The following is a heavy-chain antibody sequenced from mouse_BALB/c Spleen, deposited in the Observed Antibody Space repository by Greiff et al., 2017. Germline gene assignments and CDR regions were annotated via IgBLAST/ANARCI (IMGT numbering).Heavy chain of an antibody. D-gene: IGHD1-1*01. V-gene: IGHV5-6-4*01. CDR1: GFTFSSYT. CDR2: ISSGGSYT. CDR3: TRDKGSYFDY. J-gene: IGHJ2*01. Sequence: EVKVVESGGGLVKPGGSLKLSCAASGFTFSSYTMSWVRQTPEKRLEWVATISSGGSYTYYPDSVKGRFTISRDNAKNTLYLQMSSLKSEDTAMYYCTRDKGSYFDYWGQGTTLTVSS.